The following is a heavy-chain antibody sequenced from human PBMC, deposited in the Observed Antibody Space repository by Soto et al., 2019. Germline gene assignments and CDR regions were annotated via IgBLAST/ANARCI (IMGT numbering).Heavy chain of an antibody. Sequence: QVQLQESGTGLVKPSQTLSLTCTVSGGSISSGAYYCSWIRQPPGQGLEWIGSIYSSVSTYYNPSLKSRVTLSVDTSQHPFSLKLSSVTAADTAVYYCARAAGLRSGVYYWGQGTLVTVSS. CDR1: GGSISSGAYY. CDR2: IYSSVST. D-gene: IGHD3-3*01. J-gene: IGHJ4*02. V-gene: IGHV4-30-4*01. CDR3: ARAAGLRSGVYY.